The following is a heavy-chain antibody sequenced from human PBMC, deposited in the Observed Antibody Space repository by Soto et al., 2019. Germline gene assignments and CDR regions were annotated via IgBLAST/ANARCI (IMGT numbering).Heavy chain of an antibody. D-gene: IGHD3-3*01. V-gene: IGHV3-23*01. CDR1: GFTFSTYA. Sequence: LRLSCGVSGFTFSTYAMNWVRQAPGKGLGWLSLISGSGSGTYYADSVKGRFTISRDNSENTLYLQMNSLRAEDTAVYYCATIPTHYDFWSGYREEFDYWGQGTLVTVSS. J-gene: IGHJ4*02. CDR2: ISGSGSGT. CDR3: ATIPTHYDFWSGYREEFDY.